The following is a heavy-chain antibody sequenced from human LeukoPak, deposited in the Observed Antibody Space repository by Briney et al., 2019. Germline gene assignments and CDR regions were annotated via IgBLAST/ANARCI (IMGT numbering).Heavy chain of an antibody. CDR2: INSDGSST. V-gene: IGHV3-74*01. J-gene: IGHJ4*02. D-gene: IGHD3-10*01. Sequence: GGSLRLSCAASGFTFSSYWMHWVRQAPGKGLVWVSRINSDGSSTSYADSVKGRFTISRDNAKNTLYLQMNSLRAEDTAVYYCARDHYGSGSYNAFGYWGQGTLVTVSS. CDR3: ARDHYGSGSYNAFGY. CDR1: GFTFSSYW.